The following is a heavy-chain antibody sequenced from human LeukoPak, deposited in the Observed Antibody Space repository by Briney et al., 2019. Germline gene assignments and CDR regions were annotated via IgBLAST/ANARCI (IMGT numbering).Heavy chain of an antibody. CDR2: MKQDGSEK. D-gene: IGHD1-26*01. CDR3: ARDPYSGSYGDYYYYYMDV. J-gene: IGHJ6*03. V-gene: IGHV3-7*01. CDR1: GFTFSSYW. Sequence: GGSLRLSCAASGFTFSSYWMNWVRQAPGKGLEWVANMKQDGSEKYYVDSVKGRFTISRDNAKNSLYLQMNGLRAEDTAVYYCARDPYSGSYGDYYYYYMDVWGKGTTVTISS.